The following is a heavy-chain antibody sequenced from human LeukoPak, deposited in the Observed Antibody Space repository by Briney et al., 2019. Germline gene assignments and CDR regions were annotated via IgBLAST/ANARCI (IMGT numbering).Heavy chain of an antibody. V-gene: IGHV2-5*02. Sequence: SGPTLVNPTQTLTLTCTLSGFSLSTSGVGVGWIRQPPGKALEWLALIYWDDDKRYSPSLKSRLTITKDTSKNQVVLTMTNMDDVETAYYYGAEVRFGDYGDPYFDFGGQGTLVIVSS. CDR3: AEVRFGDYGDPYFDF. D-gene: IGHD4-17*01. CDR2: IYWDDDK. CDR1: GFSLSTSGVG. J-gene: IGHJ4*02.